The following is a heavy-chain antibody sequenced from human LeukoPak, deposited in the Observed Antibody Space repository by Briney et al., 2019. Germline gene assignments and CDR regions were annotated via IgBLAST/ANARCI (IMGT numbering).Heavy chain of an antibody. CDR1: GFTFGDYA. Sequence: GGSLRLSCTASGFTFGDYAMSWVRQAPGKGLEWVGFIRSKAYGGTTEYAASVKGRFTISRDDSKSIAYLQMNSLKTEDTAVYCCTRGDYYYDSSGYYHFDYWGQGTLVTVSS. J-gene: IGHJ4*02. CDR3: TRGDYYYDSSGYYHFDY. V-gene: IGHV3-49*04. CDR2: IRSKAYGGTT. D-gene: IGHD3-22*01.